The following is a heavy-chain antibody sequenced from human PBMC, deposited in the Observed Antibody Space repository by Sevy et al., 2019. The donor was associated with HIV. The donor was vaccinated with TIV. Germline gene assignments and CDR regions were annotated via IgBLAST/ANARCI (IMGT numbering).Heavy chain of an antibody. Sequence: SETLSLTCTVSGGSISSSSYYWGWIRQPPGKGLEWIGSIYYSWSTYYNPSLKSRVTISVDTSKNQFSLKLSSVTAADTAVYYCARRGVAATIDYWGQGTLVTVSS. D-gene: IGHD2-15*01. CDR1: GGSISSSSYY. J-gene: IGHJ4*02. CDR3: ARRGVAATIDY. CDR2: IYYSWST. V-gene: IGHV4-39*01.